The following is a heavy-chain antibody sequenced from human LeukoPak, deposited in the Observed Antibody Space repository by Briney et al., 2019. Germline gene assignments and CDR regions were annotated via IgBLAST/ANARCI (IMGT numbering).Heavy chain of an antibody. J-gene: IGHJ6*02. CDR3: AKFIAAAGKAWEYYYYYYGMDV. V-gene: IGHV3-23*01. D-gene: IGHD6-13*01. CDR1: GFSFTNYA. Sequence: GGSLRLSCAASGFSFTNYAMSWVRQAPARGPEWVSAISGSGGSTYYADSVKGRFTISRDNSKNTLYLQMNSLRAEDTAVYYFAKFIAAAGKAWEYYYYYYGMDVWGQGTTVTVSS. CDR2: ISGSGGST.